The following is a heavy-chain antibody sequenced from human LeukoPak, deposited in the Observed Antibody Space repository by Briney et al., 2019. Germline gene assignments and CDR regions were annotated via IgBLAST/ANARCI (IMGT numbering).Heavy chain of an antibody. CDR2: IYYSGST. V-gene: IGHV4-39*07. J-gene: IGHJ6*04. CDR1: GGSISTYY. D-gene: IGHD3-9*01. CDR3: ARKSGDILTGYYPDV. Sequence: SETLSLTCTVSGGSISTYYWGWIRQPPGKGLEWIGSIYYSGSTYYNPSLKSRVTISVDTSKNQFSLKLSSVTAADTAVYYCARKSGDILTGYYPDVWGKGTTVTVSS.